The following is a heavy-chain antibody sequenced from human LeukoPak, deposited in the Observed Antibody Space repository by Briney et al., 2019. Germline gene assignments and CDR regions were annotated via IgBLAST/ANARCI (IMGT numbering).Heavy chain of an antibody. CDR1: GGSISSYY. J-gene: IGHJ4*02. CDR2: FYSGGGT. CDR3: ARVYSGYDLPGSLANYYFDY. Sequence: SETLSLTCTVSGGSISSYYWSWIRQPARKGLEWIGRFYSGGGTDYNPSLKSRVTMSVDTSKNQFSLKLSSVTAADTAVYYCARVYSGYDLPGSLANYYFDYWGQGTLVTVSS. D-gene: IGHD5-12*01. V-gene: IGHV4-4*07.